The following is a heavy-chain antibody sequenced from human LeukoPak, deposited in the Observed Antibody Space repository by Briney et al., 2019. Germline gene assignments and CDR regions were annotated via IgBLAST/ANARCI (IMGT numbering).Heavy chain of an antibody. CDR2: ISGDGGTI. CDR3: AKELYGNPSGY. D-gene: IGHD2-8*01. CDR1: GFTLSSSA. V-gene: IGHV3-23*01. Sequence: PGGSLRLSCAAPGFTLSSSAMSWVRQAPGKGLEWVSAISGDGGTISYAASVRGRFTISRDNAKNTLFLQMSSLRAGDTALYYCAKELYGNPSGYWGQGTRVTVSS. J-gene: IGHJ4*02.